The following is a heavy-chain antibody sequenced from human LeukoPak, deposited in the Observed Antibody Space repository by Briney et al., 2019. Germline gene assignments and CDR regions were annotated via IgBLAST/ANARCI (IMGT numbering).Heavy chain of an antibody. CDR1: GGSISSYY. D-gene: IGHD3-16*01. Sequence: SETLSLTCTLSGGSISSYYWSWIRQPPGKGLEWIGYIYYSGRTTYNPSLKNRATTSVDTSKNQFSLKLRSVNATDTAVYYCAGVMITFGGVNGFDPWGQGTLVTVSS. J-gene: IGHJ5*02. CDR2: IYYSGRT. V-gene: IGHV4-59*08. CDR3: AGVMITFGGVNGFDP.